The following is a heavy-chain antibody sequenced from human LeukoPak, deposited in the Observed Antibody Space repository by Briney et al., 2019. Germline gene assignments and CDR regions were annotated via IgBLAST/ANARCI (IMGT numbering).Heavy chain of an antibody. J-gene: IGHJ6*03. CDR1: GGSISSYY. CDR2: IYTSGST. D-gene: IGHD3-3*01. V-gene: IGHV4-4*09. CDR3: ARRAYDFWSGSPRYYYYYYMDV. Sequence: KPSETLSLTCTVSGGSISSYYWSWIRQPPGKGLEWIGYIYTSGSTNYNPSLKSRVTISVDTSKNQFSLKLSSVTAADTAAYYCARRAYDFWSGSPRYYYYYYMDVWGKGTTVTVSS.